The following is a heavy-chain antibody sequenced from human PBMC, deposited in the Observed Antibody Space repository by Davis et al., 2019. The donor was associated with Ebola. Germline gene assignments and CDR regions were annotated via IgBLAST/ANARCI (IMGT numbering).Heavy chain of an antibody. V-gene: IGHV4-34*01. Sequence: MPGGSLRLSCAVYGGSFSGYYWSWIRQPPGKGLEWIGEINHSGSTNYNPSLKSQVTISVDTSKNQFSLKLSSVTAADTAVYYCARVTSGWYLDYWGQGTLITVSS. CDR3: ARVTSGWYLDY. J-gene: IGHJ4*02. CDR2: INHSGST. D-gene: IGHD6-19*01. CDR1: GGSFSGYY.